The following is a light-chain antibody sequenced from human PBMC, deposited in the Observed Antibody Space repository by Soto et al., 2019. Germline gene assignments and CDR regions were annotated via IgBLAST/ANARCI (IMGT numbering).Light chain of an antibody. Sequence: QSALTQPASVSGSPGQSITISCTGSNRDVGGYNYVSWYQHHPGKVPKLIIYDVTHRPSGVSDRFSGSKSGNTASLTISGLQADDESDYYCSSYTSSGTLVFGGGTKLTVL. V-gene: IGLV2-14*03. CDR1: NRDVGGYNY. CDR3: SSYTSSGTLV. J-gene: IGLJ2*01. CDR2: DVT.